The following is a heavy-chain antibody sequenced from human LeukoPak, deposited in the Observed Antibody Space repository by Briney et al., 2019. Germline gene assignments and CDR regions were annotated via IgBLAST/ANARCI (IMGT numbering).Heavy chain of an antibody. CDR1: GFTFSSYE. V-gene: IGHV3-48*03. D-gene: IGHD1-26*01. J-gene: IGHJ4*02. CDR2: ISSSGSTI. Sequence: GGSLRLSCAASGFTFSSYEMNWVRQAPGKGREWVSYISSSGSTIYYADSVKGRFTISRENAKHSLYLKIHSLRAEDTAVYYCARDSGSPPLDYWGQGNLVTVSS. CDR3: ARDSGSPPLDY.